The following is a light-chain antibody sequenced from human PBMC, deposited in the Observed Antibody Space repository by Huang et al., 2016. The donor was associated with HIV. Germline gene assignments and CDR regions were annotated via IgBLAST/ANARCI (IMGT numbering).Light chain of an antibody. CDR2: DTS. V-gene: IGKV3-11*01. J-gene: IGKJ4*01. Sequence: ELVLTQSPATLSLSPGERATLSCRASQSVSSYLAWYQQKPGQAPRLHIYDTSNRASGIPARFSGSGSGTDFTRTISSLEPEDFAVYYCQQRSIWPPAFTFGGGTKVEIK. CDR1: QSVSSY. CDR3: QQRSIWPPAFT.